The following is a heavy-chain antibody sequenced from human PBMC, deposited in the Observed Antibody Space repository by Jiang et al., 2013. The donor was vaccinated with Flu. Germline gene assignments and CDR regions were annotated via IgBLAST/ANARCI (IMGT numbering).Heavy chain of an antibody. CDR3: ATLRGSAYDTYLMDY. CDR2: IRFDGSNK. D-gene: IGHD5-12*01. Sequence: VQLVESGGGVVQPGGSLRLACAASGFRFNYYAMYWVRQAPGKGLEWVASIRFDGSNKYYADSVKGRFTISRDNSKNTLYLQTNSLRPEDTAMYYCATLRGSAYDTYLMDYWGRGTLVTVSS. J-gene: IGHJ4*02. CDR1: GFRFNYYA. V-gene: IGHV3-30*02.